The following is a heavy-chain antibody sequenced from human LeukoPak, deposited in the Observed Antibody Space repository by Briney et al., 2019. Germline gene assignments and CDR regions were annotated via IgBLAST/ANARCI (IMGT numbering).Heavy chain of an antibody. Sequence: GGSLRLPCAASGFTFSSYWMHWVRQAPGKGLVWVSRINTDGSSTSYADSVKGRFTISRDNAKNTLYLQMNSLRAEDTAVYYCARARDCSSTSCYSDYWGQGTLVTVSS. D-gene: IGHD2-2*01. V-gene: IGHV3-74*01. CDR3: ARARDCSSTSCYSDY. CDR2: INTDGSST. J-gene: IGHJ4*02. CDR1: GFTFSSYW.